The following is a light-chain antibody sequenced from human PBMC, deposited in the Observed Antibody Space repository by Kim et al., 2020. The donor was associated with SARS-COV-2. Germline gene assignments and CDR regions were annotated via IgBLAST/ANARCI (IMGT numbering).Light chain of an antibody. CDR1: QSITSSF. CDR2: AAS. CDR3: QQYHSSPRT. V-gene: IGKV3-20*01. J-gene: IGKJ1*01. Sequence: SPGERAPSSCRASQSITSSFLAWYQQKPGQAPRLLISAASSRATGIPDRFSGSGSGTDFTLTISRLEPEDFAVYYCQQYHSSPRTFGQGTKVDIK.